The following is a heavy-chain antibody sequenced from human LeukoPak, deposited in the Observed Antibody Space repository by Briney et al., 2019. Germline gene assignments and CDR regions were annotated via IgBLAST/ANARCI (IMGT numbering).Heavy chain of an antibody. Sequence: ASVKVSCKASGYTFTGYYMHWVRQAPGQGLEWMGRINPNSGGTNYAQRFQGRVTMTRDTSISTAYMELSRLRSDDTAVYYCARVGSVGSGSYYGYWGQGTLVTVSS. CDR3: ARVGSVGSGSYYGY. CDR2: INPNSGGT. V-gene: IGHV1-2*06. J-gene: IGHJ4*02. D-gene: IGHD3-10*01. CDR1: GYTFTGYY.